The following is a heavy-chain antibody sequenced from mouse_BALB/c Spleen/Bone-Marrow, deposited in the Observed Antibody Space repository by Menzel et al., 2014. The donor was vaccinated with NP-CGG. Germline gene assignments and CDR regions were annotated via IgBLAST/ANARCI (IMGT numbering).Heavy chain of an antibody. CDR2: IWAGGST. CDR1: GFSLTNYG. CDR3: ARVTSSAVGAMDY. V-gene: IGHV2-9*02. D-gene: IGHD3-2*02. Sequence: VKLMESGPGLVAPSQSLSITCTVSGFSLTNYGVHWVRQPPGKGLEWLGVIWAGGSTNYNSALMSRLSISKDNSKSXVFLKMNSLQTDDTAMYYCARVTSSAVGAMDYWGQGTSVTVSS. J-gene: IGHJ4*01.